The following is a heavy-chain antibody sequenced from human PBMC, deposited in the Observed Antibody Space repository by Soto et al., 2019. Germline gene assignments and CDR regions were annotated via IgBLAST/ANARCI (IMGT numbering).Heavy chain of an antibody. CDR3: ARGGSTSDS. D-gene: IGHD2-2*01. CDR1: GFTFSRYW. CDR2: INQDGSEK. J-gene: IGHJ5*01. Sequence: EVQLVESGGGLVQPGGSLRLSCAASGFTFSRYWMTWVRQAPGKGLEWVANINQDGSEKYYVDSLKGRFTISRDSAKNSLYLQMSGLRVGDTAVYYCARGGSTSDSWGHGPLVSVSS. V-gene: IGHV3-7*04.